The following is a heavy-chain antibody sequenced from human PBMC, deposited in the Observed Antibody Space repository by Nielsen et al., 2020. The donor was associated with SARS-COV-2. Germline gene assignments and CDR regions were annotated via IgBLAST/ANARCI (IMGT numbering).Heavy chain of an antibody. J-gene: IGHJ4*02. CDR3: ARDGGGGSGSYPGD. Sequence: GESLKISCAASGFTFSSYEMNWVRQAPGKGLEWVSYISSSGSTIYYADSVKGRFTISRDNAKNSLYLQMNSLRAEDTAVYYCARDGGGGSGSYPGDWGQGTLVTVSS. D-gene: IGHD3-10*01. CDR1: GFTFSSYE. CDR2: ISSSGSTI. V-gene: IGHV3-48*03.